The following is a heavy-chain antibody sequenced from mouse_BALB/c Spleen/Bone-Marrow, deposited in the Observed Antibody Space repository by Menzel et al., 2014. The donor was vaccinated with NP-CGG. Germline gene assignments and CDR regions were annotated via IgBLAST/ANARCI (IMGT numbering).Heavy chain of an antibody. D-gene: IGHD2-12*01. V-gene: IGHV1-53*01. J-gene: IGHJ4*01. CDR3: TRSRRAMDH. CDR2: INPSNGGT. Sequence: QVQLQQSGAELVKPGASVKLSCKASGYTFTSXYXCWVKRRPGQGLEWIGEINPSNGGTNFNEKFKSKATLTVDKSSSTAYMSLSSLTSEDSAVYYCTRSRRAMDHWGQGTSVTVSS. CDR1: GYTFTSXY.